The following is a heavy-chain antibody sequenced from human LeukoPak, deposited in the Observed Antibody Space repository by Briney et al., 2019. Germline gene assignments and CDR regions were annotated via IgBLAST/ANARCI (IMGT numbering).Heavy chain of an antibody. Sequence: GASVKVSCKASGYTFAAYYIHWVRQAPGQGLEWMGWINPNSGGTNYAQKFQGRVTMTRDTSISTACLQWSSLKASDTAMYYCARRRDNWIDYWGQGTLVTVSS. D-gene: IGHD1-20*01. V-gene: IGHV1-2*02. CDR2: INPNSGGT. CDR1: GYTFAAYY. CDR3: ARRRDNWIDY. J-gene: IGHJ4*02.